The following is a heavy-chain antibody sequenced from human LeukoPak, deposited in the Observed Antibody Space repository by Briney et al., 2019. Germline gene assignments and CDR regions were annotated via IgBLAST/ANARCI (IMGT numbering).Heavy chain of an antibody. J-gene: IGHJ4*02. Sequence: PSETLSLTCTVSGGSISSGSYYWSWVRQPAGKGLVWVSRINTDGSSTSYADSVKGRFTISRDNAKNTLYLQMNSLRAEDTAVYYCAHYDFWSGAIGWGQGTLVTVSS. CDR2: INTDGSST. CDR3: AHYDFWSGAIG. V-gene: IGHV3-74*01. D-gene: IGHD3-3*01. CDR1: GGSISSGSYY.